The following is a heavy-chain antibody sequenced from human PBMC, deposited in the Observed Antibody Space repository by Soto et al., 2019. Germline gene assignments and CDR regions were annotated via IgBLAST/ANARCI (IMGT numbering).Heavy chain of an antibody. CDR1: GGSISRGGYY. CDR3: ARVGHGDPRLDY. D-gene: IGHD4-17*01. Sequence: QVQLQESGPGLVKPSQTLSLTCTVSGGSISRGGYYWSWIRQHPGKGLEWIGYIYYSGSTYYNPSLKSRVTISVATSKNQFCLQLSSVTAADTAVYYCARVGHGDPRLDYWGQGTLVTVSS. CDR2: IYYSGST. J-gene: IGHJ4*02. V-gene: IGHV4-31*03.